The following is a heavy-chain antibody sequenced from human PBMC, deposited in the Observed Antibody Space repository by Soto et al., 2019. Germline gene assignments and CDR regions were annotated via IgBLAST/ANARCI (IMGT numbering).Heavy chain of an antibody. V-gene: IGHV3-23*01. CDR2: ISGSGGST. CDR3: AKDRLPAPSGYYYYYYYYGMDV. CDR1: GFTFSSYA. D-gene: IGHD3-22*01. Sequence: GGSLRLSCAASGFTFSSYAMSWVRQAPGKGLEWVSAISGSGGSTYYADSVKGRFTISRDNSKNTLYLQMNSLRAEDTAVYYCAKDRLPAPSGYYYYYYYYGMDVWGQGTTVTVSS. J-gene: IGHJ6*02.